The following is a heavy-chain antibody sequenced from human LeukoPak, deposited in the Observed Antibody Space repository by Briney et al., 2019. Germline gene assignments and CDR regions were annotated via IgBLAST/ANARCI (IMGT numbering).Heavy chain of an antibody. CDR1: GGTFSSYA. D-gene: IGHD1-1*01. V-gene: IGHV1-69*13. J-gene: IGHJ3*02. CDR3: ARELERVRAFDI. CDR2: IIPIFGTA. Sequence: SVKVSCKASGGTFSSYAISWLRQAPGQGLEWMGGIIPIFGTANYAQKFQGRVTITADESTSTAYMELSSLRSEDTAVYYCARELERVRAFDIWGQGTMVTVSS.